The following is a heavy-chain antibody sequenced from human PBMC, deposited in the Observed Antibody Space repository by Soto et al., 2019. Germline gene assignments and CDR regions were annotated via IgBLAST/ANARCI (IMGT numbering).Heavy chain of an antibody. CDR2: IFYSGYT. Sequence: SQTLSLTCTVSGGSINSDYWSWIRQPPGKGLDWIGYIFYSGYTKHDPSLKSRVTISVDTSKNQFSLTLSSVTAADTAVYYCARLAGYCSTNGCHGDYAMDVWGQGTTVTVSS. V-gene: IGHV4-59*01. D-gene: IGHD2-2*01. CDR1: GGSINSDY. CDR3: ARLAGYCSTNGCHGDYAMDV. J-gene: IGHJ6*02.